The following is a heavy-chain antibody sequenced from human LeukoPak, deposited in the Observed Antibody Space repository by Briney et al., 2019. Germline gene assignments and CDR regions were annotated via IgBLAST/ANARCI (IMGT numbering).Heavy chain of an antibody. CDR3: ARQTGSGLFILP. V-gene: IGHV4-38-2*02. CDR1: RYSISSGYY. D-gene: IGHD3/OR15-3a*01. CDR2: IYHSGSA. Sequence: SETLSLTCTVSRYSISSGYYWAWIRQPPGKGLEWIGSIYHSGSAYYNASLKSRVTISVDTSKNQFSLKVNSLTAADTAVYYCARQTGSGLFILPGGQGTLVTVSS. J-gene: IGHJ4*02.